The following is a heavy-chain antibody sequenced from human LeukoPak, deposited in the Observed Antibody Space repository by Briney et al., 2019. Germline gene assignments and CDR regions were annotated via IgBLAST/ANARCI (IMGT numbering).Heavy chain of an antibody. J-gene: IGHJ3*02. D-gene: IGHD2-8*01. CDR1: GTFISPYH. V-gene: IGHV4-4*07. CDR2: MYSSGSS. CDR3: ARVLCVSNGICYAFDI. Sequence: SETLSLTCTVSGTFISPYHWSWFRQSAGKGLEWIGLMYSSGSSNYSPSLKSRLTISPDNSKNQFSLRLSSVTAADTVVYYCARVLCVSNGICYAFDIWGQGTTVIVSS.